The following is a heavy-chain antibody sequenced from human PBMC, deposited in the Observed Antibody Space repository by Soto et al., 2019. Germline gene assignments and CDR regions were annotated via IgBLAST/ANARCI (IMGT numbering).Heavy chain of an antibody. V-gene: IGHV1-18*01. CDR3: ARDLIVVVPAAIWGGLGVDY. J-gene: IGHJ4*02. Sequence: QVQLVQSGAEVKKPGASVKVSCKASGYTFTSYGISWVRQAPGQGLEWMGWISAYNGNTNYAQKLQGRVTMTTDTSTSTAYMELRSLRSDDTAGYYCARDLIVVVPAAIWGGLGVDYWGQGTLVTVSS. D-gene: IGHD2-2*02. CDR1: GYTFTSYG. CDR2: ISAYNGNT.